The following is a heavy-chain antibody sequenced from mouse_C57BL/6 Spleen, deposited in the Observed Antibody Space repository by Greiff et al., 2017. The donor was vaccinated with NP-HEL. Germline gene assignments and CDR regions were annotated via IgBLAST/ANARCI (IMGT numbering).Heavy chain of an antibody. J-gene: IGHJ3*01. V-gene: IGHV1-64*01. CDR1: GYTFTSYW. CDR2: IHPNSGST. D-gene: IGHD2-2*01. Sequence: VQLQQSGAELVKPGASVKLSCKASGYTFTSYWMHWVKQRPGQGLEWIGMIHPNSGSTNYNEKFKSKATLTVDKSSSTAYMQLSSLTSEDSAVYYCARGHYGYDGSWFAYWGQGTLVTVSA. CDR3: ARGHYGYDGSWFAY.